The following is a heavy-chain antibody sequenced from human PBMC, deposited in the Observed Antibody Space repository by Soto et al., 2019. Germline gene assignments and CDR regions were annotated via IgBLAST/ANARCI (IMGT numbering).Heavy chain of an antibody. CDR1: GFTFSSYA. D-gene: IGHD2-2*01. CDR3: ARYIPGVRYYGMDV. Sequence: EVQLLESGGGWVQPGGSLRLSRAASGFTFSSYAMKWVRQAPGKGLEWVSLIGESGTPTYYADSVKGRFTISRDNSGNTLFLEMYSLRAEDTAVYYCARYIPGVRYYGMDVWGQGTTVTVSS. V-gene: IGHV3-23*01. CDR2: IGESGTPT. J-gene: IGHJ6*02.